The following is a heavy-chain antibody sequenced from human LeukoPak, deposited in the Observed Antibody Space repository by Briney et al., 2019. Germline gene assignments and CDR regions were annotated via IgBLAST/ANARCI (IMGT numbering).Heavy chain of an antibody. CDR1: GFDFISYA. J-gene: IGHJ4*02. D-gene: IGHD6-13*01. CDR3: AKDDIAAAGTGYFDY. V-gene: IGHV3-23*01. CDR2: ISGNGETT. Sequence: GRSLRLSCAASGFDFISYAMNWVRQSPGKGLEWVSAISGNGETTYYPVSLKGRVTMSRDNSKSTVYLQMNSLRAEDTAVYYCAKDDIAAAGTGYFDYWGQGTLVTVSS.